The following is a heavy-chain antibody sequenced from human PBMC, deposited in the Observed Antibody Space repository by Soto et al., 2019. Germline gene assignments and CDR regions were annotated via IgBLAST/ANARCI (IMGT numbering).Heavy chain of an antibody. V-gene: IGHV4-38-2*02. CDR3: AVEKVGTTFFDT. CDR1: GFAISRGYY. D-gene: IGHD2-21*02. Sequence: ASETLSLTCSVSGFAISRGYYWSWVRQPPGKGLEWIGSIYPSVSSYHNPSLATRLGLSIDASKNQFTLNLTPVTAADTALYFCAVEKVGTTFFDTWGQGIQVTVSS. CDR2: IYPSVSS. J-gene: IGHJ4*02.